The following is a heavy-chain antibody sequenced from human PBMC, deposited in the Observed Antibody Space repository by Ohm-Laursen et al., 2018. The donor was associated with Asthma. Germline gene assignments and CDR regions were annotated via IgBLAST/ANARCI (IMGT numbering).Heavy chain of an antibody. V-gene: IGHV3-21*01. D-gene: IGHD3-10*01. CDR3: AKDRNYYGSGSYFDY. J-gene: IGHJ4*02. CDR2: ITDTSRYI. CDR1: GFTFSHYN. Sequence: SLRLSCAASGFTFSHYNMNWVRQAPGKGLEWVSSITDTSRYIKYADSVKGRFTISRDNSKNTLYLQMNSLRAEDTAVYYCAKDRNYYGSGSYFDYWGQGTLVTVSS.